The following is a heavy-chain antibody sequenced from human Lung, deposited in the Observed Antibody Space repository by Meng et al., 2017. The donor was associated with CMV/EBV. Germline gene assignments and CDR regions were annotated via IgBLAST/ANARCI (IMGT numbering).Heavy chain of an antibody. CDR3: SKDGGLQGKIFFAFDM. CDR2: IRFDGSK. Sequence: GESLKISCAASGFGDYGMHLVRQAPGKGLEWVAFIRFDGSKYYLDSVKGRFTISIDSSKNTVYLQMDSLRAEDTAVYHCSKDGGLQGKIFFAFDMWGQGTMVTVSS. J-gene: IGHJ3*02. V-gene: IGHV3-30*02. CDR1: GFGDYG. D-gene: IGHD3-9*01.